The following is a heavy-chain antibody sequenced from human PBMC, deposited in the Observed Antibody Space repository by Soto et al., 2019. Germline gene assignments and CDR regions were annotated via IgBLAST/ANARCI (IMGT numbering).Heavy chain of an antibody. CDR3: ARVNKMYYDFWSGYSYFDY. V-gene: IGHV4-61*01. CDR1: GGSVSSGSYY. D-gene: IGHD3-3*01. J-gene: IGHJ4*02. CDR2: IYYSGST. Sequence: SETLSLTCTVSGGSVSSGSYYWSWIRQPPGKGLEWIGYIYYSGSTNYNPSLKSRVTISVDTSKNQFSLKLSSVTAADTAVYYCARVNKMYYDFWSGYSYFDYWGQGTLVTVSS.